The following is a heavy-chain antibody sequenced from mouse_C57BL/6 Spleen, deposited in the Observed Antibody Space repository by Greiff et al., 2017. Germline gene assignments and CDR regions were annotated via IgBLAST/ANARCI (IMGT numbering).Heavy chain of an antibody. CDR3: SRRGDYDDGRGYFDY. D-gene: IGHD2-4*01. V-gene: IGHV5-17*01. Sequence: EVKLMESGGGLVKPGGSLKLSCAASGFTFSDYGMHWVRQAPEKGLEWVAYISSGSSTIYYANTVKGRFTISRDNAKNTLFLQMISLRSEDTAMYYCSRRGDYDDGRGYFDYWGQGTTLTVSS. CDR1: GFTFSDYG. J-gene: IGHJ2*01. CDR2: ISSGSSTI.